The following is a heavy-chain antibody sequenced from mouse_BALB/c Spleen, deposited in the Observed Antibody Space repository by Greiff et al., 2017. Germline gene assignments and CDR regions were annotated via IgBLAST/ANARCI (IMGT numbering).Heavy chain of an antibody. CDR3: ARGRELGFDY. CDR2: IWAGGST. Sequence: VQLQESGPGLVAPSQSLSITCTVSGFSLTSYGVHWVRQPPGKGLEWLGVIWAGGSTNYNSALMSRLSISKDNSKSQVFLKMNSLQTDDTAMYYCARGRELGFDYWGQGTTLTVSS. CDR1: GFSLTSYG. D-gene: IGHD4-1*01. J-gene: IGHJ2*01. V-gene: IGHV2-9*02.